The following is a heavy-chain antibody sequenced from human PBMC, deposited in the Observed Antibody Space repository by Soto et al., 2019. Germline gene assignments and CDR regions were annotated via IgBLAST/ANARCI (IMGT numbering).Heavy chain of an antibody. D-gene: IGHD2-21*02. CDR2: IYNDGSTI. V-gene: IGHV3-53*01. CDR3: ARRLRDDWFDP. J-gene: IGHJ5*02. Sequence: PGGSLRLSCAASGLPVSTNYMSWVRQAPGKGLEWVSVIYNDGSTIYYADSVKGRFTISRDNAKNSLYLQMNSLRAEDTAVYYCARRLRDDWFDPWGQGTLVTVSS. CDR1: GLPVSTNY.